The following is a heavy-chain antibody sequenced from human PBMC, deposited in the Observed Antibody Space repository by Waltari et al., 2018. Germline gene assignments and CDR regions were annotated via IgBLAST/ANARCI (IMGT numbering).Heavy chain of an antibody. Sequence: EVQPVESGGGLAQPGGSLRLSCAVSEFTLSSYWRSWVRQAPGKGLEWVANIKQDGSEKYYVDSVKGRFTISRDNAKNSLYLQMNSLRAEDTAVYYCARWQYAFDYWGQGTLVTVSS. CDR1: EFTLSSYW. D-gene: IGHD2-2*01. J-gene: IGHJ4*02. CDR2: IKQDGSEK. V-gene: IGHV3-7*04. CDR3: ARWQYAFDY.